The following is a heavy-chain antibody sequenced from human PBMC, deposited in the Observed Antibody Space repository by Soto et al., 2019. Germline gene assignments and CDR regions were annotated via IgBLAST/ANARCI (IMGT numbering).Heavy chain of an antibody. CDR1: GGSVSSNSAA. J-gene: IGHJ4*02. Sequence: SQTLSLTCAISGGSVSSNSAAWNWIMQSPSRGLEWLGRTYYRSKRYNDYAVSVKSRITINPDTSKNQFSLQLNSVTPEDTAVYYCARDGGYYDSSGYSFDYWGQGTLVTVSS. V-gene: IGHV6-1*01. CDR2: TYYRSKRYN. D-gene: IGHD3-22*01. CDR3: ARDGGYYDSSGYSFDY.